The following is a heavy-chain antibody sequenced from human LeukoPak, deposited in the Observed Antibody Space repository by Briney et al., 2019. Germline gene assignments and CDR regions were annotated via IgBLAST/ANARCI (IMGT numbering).Heavy chain of an antibody. J-gene: IGHJ4*02. V-gene: IGHV3-66*01. CDR2: IYSGGST. D-gene: IGHD4/OR15-4a*01. CDR1: GFTFSSYW. CDR3: ARDRLNYFDY. Sequence: PGGSLRLSCAASGFTFSSYWMHWVRQAPGKGLVWVSVIYSGGSTYYADSVKGRFTISRDNSKNTLYLQMNSLRAEDTAVYYCARDRLNYFDYWGQGTLATVSS.